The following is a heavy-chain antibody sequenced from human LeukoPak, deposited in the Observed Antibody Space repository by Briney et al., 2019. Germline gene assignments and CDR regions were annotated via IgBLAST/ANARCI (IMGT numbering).Heavy chain of an antibody. Sequence: VGSHRGSPGASEFTVGRACICWVSPSPEKRQEWVAHIKHDGSETNYVDSVKGRFTISRDNAKNSLHLQMNSLRVEDTAVYYCTKNGGPNGMDVWGQGTTVTVSS. CDR2: IKHDGSET. V-gene: IGHV3-7*02. D-gene: IGHD3-16*01. CDR1: EFTVGRAC. CDR3: TKNGGPNGMDV. J-gene: IGHJ6*02.